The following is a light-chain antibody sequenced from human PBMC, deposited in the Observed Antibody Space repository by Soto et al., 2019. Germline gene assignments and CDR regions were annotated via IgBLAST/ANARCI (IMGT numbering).Light chain of an antibody. V-gene: IGKV1-5*01. CDR3: QQYNSYSGT. Sequence: GDRVTITCRASQSISSWLAWYQQKPGKAPKLLIYDASSLESGVPSRCSGSGSGTEFTLTISCLQPDDFATYYCQQYNSYSGTFGQGTKVDIK. J-gene: IGKJ1*01. CDR1: QSISSW. CDR2: DAS.